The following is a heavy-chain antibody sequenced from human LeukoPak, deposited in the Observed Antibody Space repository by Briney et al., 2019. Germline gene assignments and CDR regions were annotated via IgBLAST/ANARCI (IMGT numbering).Heavy chain of an antibody. V-gene: IGHV4-39*01. J-gene: IGHJ3*01. CDR2: IYYSGNS. CDR1: GGSINSSSHY. CDR3: ARRASGGMAAFDL. Sequence: SETLSLTCSVSGGSINSSSHYWGWIRQPPGKGLEWIGNIYYSGNSYYNPSLKSRVTMSVDTSKNQFSLILTSVTATDTAVFYCARRASGGMAAFDLWGQGTMVTVSS. D-gene: IGHD3-16*01.